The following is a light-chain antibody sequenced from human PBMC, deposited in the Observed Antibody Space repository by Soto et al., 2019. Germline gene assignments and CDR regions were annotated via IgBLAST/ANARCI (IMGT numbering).Light chain of an antibody. Sequence: QITQYPSTLAVSVVSPVTITFRASQTISSWLAWYQQKPGKAPKLLIYDASSLESGVPSRFSGSGSGTEFTLTISSLQPDDFATYYCQQYNSYWTFGQGTKVDIK. CDR2: DAS. J-gene: IGKJ1*01. CDR1: QTISSW. V-gene: IGKV1-5*01. CDR3: QQYNSYWT.